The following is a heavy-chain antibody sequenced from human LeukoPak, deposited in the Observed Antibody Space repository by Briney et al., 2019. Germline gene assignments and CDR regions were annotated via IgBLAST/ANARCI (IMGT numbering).Heavy chain of an antibody. D-gene: IGHD2-2*01. J-gene: IGHJ4*02. CDR2: INPNSGGT. CDR3: ASSIVYCSSTSCYFN. Sequence: GASVKVSCKAPGYIFTGYFMHWVRQAPGQGLEWMGWINPNSGGTNYAQKFQGRVTMTRDTSISTAYMELSRLRSDDTAVYYCASSIVYCSSTSCYFNWGQGTLVTVSS. CDR1: GYIFTGYF. V-gene: IGHV1-2*02.